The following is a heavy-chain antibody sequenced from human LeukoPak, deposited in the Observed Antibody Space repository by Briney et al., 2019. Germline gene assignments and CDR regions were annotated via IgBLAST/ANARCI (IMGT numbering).Heavy chain of an antibody. J-gene: IGHJ5*02. CDR1: GGSISGYY. Sequence: SETLPLTCSVSGGSISGYYWSWIRQPPGQGLEWIAYIHSNGYTNYNPSLKSRVTISVDTSKNQFSLKVTSVTAADTAMYYCTKREGPMSGSYDYFDPWGQGTLVTVS. D-gene: IGHD1-26*01. CDR3: TKREGPMSGSYDYFDP. V-gene: IGHV4-4*09. CDR2: IHSNGYT.